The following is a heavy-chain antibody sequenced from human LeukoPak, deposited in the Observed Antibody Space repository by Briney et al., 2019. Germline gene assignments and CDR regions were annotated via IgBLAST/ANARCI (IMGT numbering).Heavy chain of an antibody. CDR2: IYPGDSET. V-gene: IGHV5-51*01. CDR3: ARLLYTNSWFFDF. J-gene: IGHJ4*02. Sequence: GESLKISCKGSGYSFISYWIGWVRQMPRKGLEWIGTIYPGDSETRYSPSFQGQVTISADKSISTAYLQWSSLKASDTAMYYCARLLYTNSWFFDFWGQGTLVTVSS. CDR1: GYSFISYW. D-gene: IGHD6-13*01.